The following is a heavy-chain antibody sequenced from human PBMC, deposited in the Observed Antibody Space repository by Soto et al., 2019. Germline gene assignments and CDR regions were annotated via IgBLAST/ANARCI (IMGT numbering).Heavy chain of an antibody. CDR3: ARDHTAMTTLITNFDY. V-gene: IGHV1-3*01. J-gene: IGHJ4*02. Sequence: ASVKVSCKASGYTFTSYAMHWVRQAPGQRLEWMGWINAGNGNTKYSQKFQGRVTITRDTSASTAYMELSSLRSEDTAVYYCARDHTAMTTLITNFDYWGQGTLVTVSS. D-gene: IGHD4-17*01. CDR1: GYTFTSYA. CDR2: INAGNGNT.